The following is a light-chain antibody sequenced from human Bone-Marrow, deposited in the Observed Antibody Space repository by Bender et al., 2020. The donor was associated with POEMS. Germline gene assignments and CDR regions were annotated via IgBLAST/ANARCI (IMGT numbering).Light chain of an antibody. CDR2: DVT. V-gene: IGLV2-14*03. CDR1: RSDVGGYNY. Sequence: QSALTQPPSASGSPGQSVTISCTGTRSDVGGYNYVTWYQQHPDRAPRLIIYDVTNRPSGVSDRFSGSKSGNTASLTISGLQADDEADYFCGSFTGTSTLVVFGGGTKLTVL. CDR3: GSFTGTSTLVV. J-gene: IGLJ2*01.